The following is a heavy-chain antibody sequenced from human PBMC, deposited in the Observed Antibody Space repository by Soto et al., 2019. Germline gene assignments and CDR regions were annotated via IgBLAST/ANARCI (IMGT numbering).Heavy chain of an antibody. CDR2: IYYSGST. CDR1: GGSISSSSYY. D-gene: IGHD4-17*01. CDR3: ARQGINDYGDDNWFDP. V-gene: IGHV4-39*01. Sequence: SETLSLTCTVSGGSISSSSYYWGWIRQPPGKGLEWIGSIYYSGSTYYNPSLKSRVTISVDTSKNQFSLKLSSVTAADTAVYYCARQGINDYGDDNWFDPWGQGTLVTVSS. J-gene: IGHJ5*02.